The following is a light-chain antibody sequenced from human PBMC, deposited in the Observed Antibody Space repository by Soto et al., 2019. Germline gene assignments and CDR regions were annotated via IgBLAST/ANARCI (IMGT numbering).Light chain of an antibody. CDR1: QDINSW. CDR3: QQTNSFPLT. Sequence: DIQMTQSPSSVSASVGDRVTITCRASQDINSWLAWYQQKPGRAPNLLIYGASDLQSGVPSRFSGSGSGTDFTLTISSLQPEDFATYYCQQTNSFPLTFGGGTKVGI. V-gene: IGKV1-12*01. CDR2: GAS. J-gene: IGKJ4*01.